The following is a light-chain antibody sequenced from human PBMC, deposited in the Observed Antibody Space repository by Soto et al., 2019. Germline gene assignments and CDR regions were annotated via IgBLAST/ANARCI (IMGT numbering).Light chain of an antibody. CDR1: QSVGNN. J-gene: IGKJ3*01. CDR2: GDS. CDR3: QQYGSSLFT. Sequence: EIVLTQSPGTLSLSPGERATLSCRASQSVGNNLAWYQLKPGQTPRLLIYGDSNRAAGILDRFSGSGSGTDFTLTIIRLEPEDFALYYCQQYGSSLFTFGPGTKVDIK. V-gene: IGKV3-20*01.